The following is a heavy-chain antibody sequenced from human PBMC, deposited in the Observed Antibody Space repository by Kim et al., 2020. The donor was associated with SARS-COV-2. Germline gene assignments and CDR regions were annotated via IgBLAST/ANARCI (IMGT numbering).Heavy chain of an antibody. CDR1: GFTFSSYW. Sequence: GGSLRLSCAASGFTFSSYWMSWVRQAPGKGLEWVANIKQDGSEKYYVDSVKGRFTISRDNAKNSLYLQMNSLRVEDTAVYYCARTIRYCSSTSCSYYYYYMDDWGKGTTVTVSS. V-gene: IGHV3-7*01. J-gene: IGHJ6*03. CDR2: IKQDGSEK. CDR3: ARTIRYCSSTSCSYYYYYMDD. D-gene: IGHD2-2*01.